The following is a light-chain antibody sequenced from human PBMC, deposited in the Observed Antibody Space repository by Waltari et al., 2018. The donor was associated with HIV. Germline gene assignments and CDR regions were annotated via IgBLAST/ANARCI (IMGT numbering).Light chain of an antibody. J-gene: IGLJ1*01. CDR1: TSNIRSNA. V-gene: IGLV1-44*01. Sequence: QSVLTQPPSMSGTPGQRVTISCSGSTSNIRSNAVNWYQQLPGTAPKPLIYSDKQRPSGVPDRVSGSKAGTSASLAISGLQSDDEADYYCAAWDDSLIAHVFGPGTKVTVL. CDR3: AAWDDSLIAHV. CDR2: SDK.